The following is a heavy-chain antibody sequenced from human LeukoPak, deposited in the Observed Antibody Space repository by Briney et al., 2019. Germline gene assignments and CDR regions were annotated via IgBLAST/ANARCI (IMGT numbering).Heavy chain of an antibody. Sequence: AASVKVSCKPSGYPFTTYEINWVRQAAGQGLEWMGWVHPNTGNTAYAQRFQGRVTMTRDTSISTAYMELSSLTSNDTAVYFCARGPRNDPWGQGTLVTVSS. CDR1: GYPFTTYE. CDR2: VHPNTGNT. J-gene: IGHJ5*02. V-gene: IGHV1-8*01. D-gene: IGHD1-14*01. CDR3: ARGPRNDP.